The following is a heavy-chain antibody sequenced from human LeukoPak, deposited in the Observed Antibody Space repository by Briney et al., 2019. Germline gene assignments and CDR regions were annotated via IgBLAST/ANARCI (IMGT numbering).Heavy chain of an antibody. D-gene: IGHD6-13*01. J-gene: IGHJ4*02. V-gene: IGHV3-30*03. Sequence: GGSLRLSCAASGLTFSSYGMHCVRQAPGKGLEWVALISYDGSNKYYADSVKGRFTISRDTSKNTLYLQMNSLRAEDAAVYYCARDPDTGYSSSWGLDYWGQGTLVTVSS. CDR3: ARDPDTGYSSSWGLDY. CDR1: GLTFSSYG. CDR2: ISYDGSNK.